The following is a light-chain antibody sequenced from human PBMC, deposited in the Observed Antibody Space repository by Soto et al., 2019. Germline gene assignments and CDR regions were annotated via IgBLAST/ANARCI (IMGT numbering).Light chain of an antibody. Sequence: IQVTQFPTSVSASVGDTVTITCRASQDISSRLAWFQQKPGRAPKYVIQAASMLQSGFPSRFAGSGSGTEFTLTINTLQPEDFATYYCLQVKSFPRTFGQGTKVDIK. V-gene: IGKV1-12*01. CDR2: AAS. CDR1: QDISSR. J-gene: IGKJ1*01. CDR3: LQVKSFPRT.